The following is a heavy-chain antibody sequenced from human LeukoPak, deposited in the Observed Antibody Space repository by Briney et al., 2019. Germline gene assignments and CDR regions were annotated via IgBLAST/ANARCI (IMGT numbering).Heavy chain of an antibody. CDR3: ARPRPVVAAAGRYFDY. V-gene: IGHV4-34*01. CDR1: GVSFSGYY. CDR2: INHSGST. D-gene: IGHD6-13*01. J-gene: IGHJ4*02. Sequence: SETLSLTCAVYGVSFSGYYWSWLRQPPGKGLEWIGEINHSGSTNYNPSLKSRVTISVDTSKNQFSLKLSSVTAADTAVYYCARPRPVVAAAGRYFDYWGQGTLVTVSS.